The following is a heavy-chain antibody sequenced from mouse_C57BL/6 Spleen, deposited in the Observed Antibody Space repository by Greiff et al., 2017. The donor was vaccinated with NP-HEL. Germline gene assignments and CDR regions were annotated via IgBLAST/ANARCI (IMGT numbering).Heavy chain of an antibody. J-gene: IGHJ4*01. D-gene: IGHD1-1*01. Sequence: QVQLQQPGAELVKPGASVKMSCKASGYTFSSYWITWVKQRPGQGLEWIGDIYPGSGSTNYNEKFKSKATLTVDTSSSTAYMQLSSLTSEDSAVYYCATGYYGSSYHYAMDYWGQGTSVTVSS. CDR1: GYTFSSYW. CDR3: ATGYYGSSYHYAMDY. CDR2: IYPGSGST. V-gene: IGHV1-55*01.